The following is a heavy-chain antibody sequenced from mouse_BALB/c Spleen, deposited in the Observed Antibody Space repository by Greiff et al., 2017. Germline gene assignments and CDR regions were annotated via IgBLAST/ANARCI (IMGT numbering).Heavy chain of an antibody. CDR2: ISSGSSTI. V-gene: IGHV5-17*02. Sequence: EVMLVESGGGLVQPGGSRKLSCAASGFTFSSYGMHWVRQAPEKGLEWVAYISSGSSTIYYADTVKGRFTISRDNPKNTLFLQMTSLRSEDTAMYYCARSGSYYYGGSLGWFAYWGQGTMVTVSA. CDR3: ARSGSYYYGGSLGWFAY. CDR1: GFTFSSYG. D-gene: IGHD1-1*01. J-gene: IGHJ3*01.